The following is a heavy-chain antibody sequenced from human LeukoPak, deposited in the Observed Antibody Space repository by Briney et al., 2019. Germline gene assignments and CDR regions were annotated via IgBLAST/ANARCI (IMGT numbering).Heavy chain of an antibody. CDR1: GFTFSSYA. CDR3: AREDIVMELAAISLGY. Sequence: PGGSLRLSCAASGFTFSSYAMHWVRQAPGKGLEWVTVISSDGTNIFYADSVKGRFTVSRDNSKNTLYLQMTSLRLEDTAVYYCAREDIVMELAAISLGYWGHGILVTVSS. CDR2: ISSDGTNI. J-gene: IGHJ4*01. V-gene: IGHV3-30*04. D-gene: IGHD2-15*01.